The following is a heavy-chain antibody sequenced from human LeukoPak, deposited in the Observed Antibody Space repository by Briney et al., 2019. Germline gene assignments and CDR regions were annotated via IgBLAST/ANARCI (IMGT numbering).Heavy chain of an antibody. CDR2: IIPIFGTA. J-gene: IGHJ4*02. V-gene: IGHV1-69*13. CDR1: GGTFSSYA. Sequence: SVKVSCKASGGTFSSYAISWVRQAPGQGLEWMGGIIPIFGTANYAQKFQGRVTITADESTSTAYMELSSLRSEDTAVYYCAREGDPRVSYFDYWGQETLVTVSS. CDR3: AREGDPRVSYFDY. D-gene: IGHD3-16*01.